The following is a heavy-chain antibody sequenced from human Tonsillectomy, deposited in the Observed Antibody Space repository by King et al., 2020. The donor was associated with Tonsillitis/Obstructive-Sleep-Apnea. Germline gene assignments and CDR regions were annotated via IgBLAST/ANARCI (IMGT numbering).Heavy chain of an antibody. Sequence: QVQLQQWGAGLLKPSETLSLTCAVYGGSFSGYYWSLISQPPGKGLYGIGEINHSGSTNYNPSLKSRVTISIDTSKNQFSLKLTSVTAADTAVYYCARDYPIVVVPAAIPSFFDYWGQGTLVTVSS. J-gene: IGHJ4*02. CDR1: GGSFSGYY. CDR3: ARDYPIVVVPAAIPSFFDY. D-gene: IGHD2-2*01. CDR2: INHSGST. V-gene: IGHV4-34*01.